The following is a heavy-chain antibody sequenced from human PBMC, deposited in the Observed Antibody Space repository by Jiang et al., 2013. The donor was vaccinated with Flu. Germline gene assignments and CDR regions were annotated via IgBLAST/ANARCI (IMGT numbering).Heavy chain of an antibody. D-gene: IGHD3-3*01. V-gene: IGHV4-34*01. Sequence: GSGLVKPSETLSLTCAVYGGSFSGYYWSWIRQPPGKGLEWIGEINHSGSTNYNPSLKSRVTISVDTSKNQFSLKLSSVTAADTAVYYCARGFSITIFGAGYYYGMDVWGLGTTVTVSS. CDR3: ARGFSITIFGAGYYYGMDV. J-gene: IGHJ6*02. CDR2: INHSGST. CDR1: GGSFSGYY.